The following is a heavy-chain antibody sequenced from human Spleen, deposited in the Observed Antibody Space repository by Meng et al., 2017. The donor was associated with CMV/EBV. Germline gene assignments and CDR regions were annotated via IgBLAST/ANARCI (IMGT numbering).Heavy chain of an antibody. J-gene: IGHJ4*02. V-gene: IGHV4-39*07. CDR3: ARDYGWGSRALDY. CDR2: FHYPGTT. Sequence: ESLKISCTVSGDSISGSVYYWVWIRQPPGKGLEWIGSFHYPGTTYYNPSLKSRVTISEDLSKNQFSLTVTSVTAADSAVYFCARDYGWGSRALDYWGQGTQVTVSS. CDR1: GDSISGSVYY. D-gene: IGHD6-19*01.